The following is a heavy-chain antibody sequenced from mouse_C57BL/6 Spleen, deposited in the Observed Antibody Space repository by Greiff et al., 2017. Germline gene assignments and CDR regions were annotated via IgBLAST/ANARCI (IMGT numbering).Heavy chain of an antibody. J-gene: IGHJ4*01. CDR1: GYTFTSYW. Sequence: QVQLQESGTELVKPGASVKLSCKASGYTFTSYWMHRVKQRPGQGLEWIGNINPSNGGTNYNEKFKSKATLTVDKSSSTAYMQLSSLTSEETAIYYCARDEDYAMDYWGQGTSVTVSS. V-gene: IGHV1-53*01. CDR2: INPSNGGT. CDR3: ARDEDYAMDY.